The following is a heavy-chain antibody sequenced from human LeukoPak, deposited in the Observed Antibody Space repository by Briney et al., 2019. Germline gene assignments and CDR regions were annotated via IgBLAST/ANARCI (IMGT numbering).Heavy chain of an antibody. V-gene: IGHV4-59*08. D-gene: IGHD3-22*01. CDR1: GGSINNYY. CDR2: IYYTGST. CDR3: ARRVTRIDYGMDV. J-gene: IGHJ6*02. Sequence: SETLSPTCTVSGGSINNYYWNWIRQPPGKGLEWIGYIYYTGSTNCNPSLRSRVTISLDTSKNQFSLKLNSVTAADTAVYYCARRVTRIDYGMDVWGQGTTVTVSS.